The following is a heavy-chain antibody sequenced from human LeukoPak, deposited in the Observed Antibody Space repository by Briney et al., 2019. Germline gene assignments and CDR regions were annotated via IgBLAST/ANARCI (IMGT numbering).Heavy chain of an antibody. J-gene: IGHJ4*02. Sequence: PSETLSLTCTVSGGSISSYYWSWIRQPAGKGLEWIGRIYSSGSSNYNPSLKSRVTMSVDTSKNQFSLKLSSVTAADTAVYYCARDGMATIKDYWGQGTLVTVSS. V-gene: IGHV4-4*07. CDR2: IYSSGSS. CDR3: ARDGMATIKDY. D-gene: IGHD5-24*01. CDR1: GGSISSYY.